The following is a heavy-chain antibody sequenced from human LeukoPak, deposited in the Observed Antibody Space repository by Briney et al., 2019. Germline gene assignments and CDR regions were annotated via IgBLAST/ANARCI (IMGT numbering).Heavy chain of an antibody. Sequence: PGGSLRLSCAASGFTFEDYAMHWVRQAPGKGLEWVSGISWNGGPIDYVDSVKGRFTISRDNAKNSLYLQMNSLRAEDTAVYYCARGGWVDYWGQGTLVTVSS. J-gene: IGHJ4*02. CDR1: GFTFEDYA. V-gene: IGHV3-9*01. CDR2: ISWNGGPI. D-gene: IGHD6-19*01. CDR3: ARGGWVDY.